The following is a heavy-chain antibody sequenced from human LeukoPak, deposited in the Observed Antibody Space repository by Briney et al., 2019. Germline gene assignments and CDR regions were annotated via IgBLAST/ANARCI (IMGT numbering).Heavy chain of an antibody. CDR3: AKGFMSSGWYFDY. V-gene: IGHV3-23*01. J-gene: IGHJ4*02. D-gene: IGHD6-19*01. CDR2: ISGSGGST. Sequence: PGGSLRLSCAASGFTFSSYAMSWVRQAPGKGLEWVTAISGSGGSTYYADSVRGRFTISRDNSKNTRYLQMNSLRAEDTAVYYCAKGFMSSGWYFDYWGQGTLVTVSS. CDR1: GFTFSSYA.